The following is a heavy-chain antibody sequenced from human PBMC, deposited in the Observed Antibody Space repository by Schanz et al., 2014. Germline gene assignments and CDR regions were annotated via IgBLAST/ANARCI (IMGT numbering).Heavy chain of an antibody. J-gene: IGHJ4*02. D-gene: IGHD3-10*01. V-gene: IGHV3-23*04. CDR1: GFTFRGYA. CDR3: ARIGGSVFDY. CDR2: ISGSGGNT. Sequence: EVQLAESGGGLVQPGKSLRLSCAASGFTFRGYAMSWVRQAPGRGLEWVSIISGSGGNTYYADAVRGRFTISRDNSKTTVYLQMNSLRAEDTAVYYCARIGGSVFDYWAQGTLVTVSS.